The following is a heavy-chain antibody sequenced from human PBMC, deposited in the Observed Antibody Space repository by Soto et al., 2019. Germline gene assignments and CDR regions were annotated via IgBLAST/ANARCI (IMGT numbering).Heavy chain of an antibody. D-gene: IGHD1-26*01. CDR2: IYYSGST. V-gene: IGHV4-39*01. J-gene: IGHJ5*02. Sequence: QLQLQESGPGLVKPSETLSLTCTVSGGSISSSSYYWGWIRQPPGKGLEWIGSIYYSGSTYYNPSLKSRVTLSVDTSKNQFSLKLSSVTAADTAVYYCARTSGDWFDPWGQGTLVTVSS. CDR3: ARTSGDWFDP. CDR1: GGSISSSSYY.